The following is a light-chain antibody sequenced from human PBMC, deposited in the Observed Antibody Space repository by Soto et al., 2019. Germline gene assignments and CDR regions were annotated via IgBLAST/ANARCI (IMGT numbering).Light chain of an antibody. CDR1: QSISSW. CDR2: DAS. J-gene: IGKJ1*01. CDR3: QQYNSYSHT. Sequence: DIQMAQPPSTLSASVGDRVTITCRAIQSISSWLAWYQQKPGKAPKLLIYDASSLESGVPSRFSGSRTGTEFTLHLRKLQADDFATYCCQQYNSYSHTFGQGTKVEIK. V-gene: IGKV1-5*01.